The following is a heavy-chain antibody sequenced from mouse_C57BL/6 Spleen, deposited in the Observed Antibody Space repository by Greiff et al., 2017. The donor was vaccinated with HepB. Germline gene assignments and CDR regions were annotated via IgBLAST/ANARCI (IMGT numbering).Heavy chain of an antibody. CDR1: GYTFTDYE. CDR2: IDPETGGT. Sequence: VQLVESGAELVRPGASVTLSCKASGYTFTDYEMHWVKQTPVHGLEWIGAIDPETGGTAYNQKFKGKAILTADKSSSTAYMELRSLTSEDSAVYYCTRRDYYGSSFCAMDYWGQGTSVTVSS. D-gene: IGHD1-1*01. V-gene: IGHV1-15*01. CDR3: TRRDYYGSSFCAMDY. J-gene: IGHJ4*01.